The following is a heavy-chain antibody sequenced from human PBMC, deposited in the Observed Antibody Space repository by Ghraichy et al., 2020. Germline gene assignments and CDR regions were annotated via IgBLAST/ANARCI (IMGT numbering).Heavy chain of an antibody. CDR1: GFTFTSHS. Sequence: GGSLRLSCATSGFTFTSHSMNWVRQAPGKGLEWVSHLISSSSIIYYADSVKGRFTISRDNANNSLYLQMNSLRDEDTAVYYCVRAPPISTKYSFDYWGQGTLVTVSS. D-gene: IGHD5-24*01. CDR2: LISSSSII. J-gene: IGHJ4*02. CDR3: VRAPPISTKYSFDY. V-gene: IGHV3-48*02.